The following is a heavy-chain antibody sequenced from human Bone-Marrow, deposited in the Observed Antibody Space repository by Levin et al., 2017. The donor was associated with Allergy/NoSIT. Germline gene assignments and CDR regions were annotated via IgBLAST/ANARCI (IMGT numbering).Heavy chain of an antibody. CDR1: GYTFTSYY. D-gene: IGHD6-13*01. CDR2: INPSGGST. CDR3: ARDEGIAAAGPEGAFGY. J-gene: IGHJ4*02. Sequence: GGSLRLSCKASGYTFTSYYMHWVRQAPGQGLEWMGIINPSGGSTSYAQKFQGRVTMTRDTSTSTVYMELSSLRSEDTAVYYCARDEGIAAAGPEGAFGYWGQGTLVTVSS. V-gene: IGHV1-46*01.